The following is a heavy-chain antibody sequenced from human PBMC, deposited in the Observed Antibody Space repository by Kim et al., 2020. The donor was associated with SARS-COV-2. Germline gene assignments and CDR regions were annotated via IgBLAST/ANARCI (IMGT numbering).Heavy chain of an antibody. CDR3: ARARWNDVDWFDP. CDR2: IYYSGST. J-gene: IGHJ5*02. V-gene: IGHV4-59*13. CDR1: GGSISSYY. Sequence: SETLSLTCTVSGGSISSYYWSWIRQPPGKGLEWIGYIYYSGSTNYNPSLKSRVTISVDTSKNQFSLKLSSVTAADTAVYYCARARWNDVDWFDPWGQGTLVTVSS. D-gene: IGHD1-1*01.